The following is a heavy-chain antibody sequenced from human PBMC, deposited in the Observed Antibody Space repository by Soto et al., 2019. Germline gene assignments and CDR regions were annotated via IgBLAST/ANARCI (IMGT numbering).Heavy chain of an antibody. CDR3: AHIVVAGLGYYFDY. J-gene: IGHJ4*02. Sequence: QITLKESGPTLVKPTQTLTLTCTFSGFSLSSTRMAVGWIRQPPGKALEWLALIYWDDDKRYSPCLKSRLTITKDTSKNQVVLTMSNMDPVDTARYYCAHIVVAGLGYYFDYWGQGTLVTVSS. CDR2: IYWDDDK. D-gene: IGHD6-19*01. V-gene: IGHV2-5*02. CDR1: GFSLSSTRMA.